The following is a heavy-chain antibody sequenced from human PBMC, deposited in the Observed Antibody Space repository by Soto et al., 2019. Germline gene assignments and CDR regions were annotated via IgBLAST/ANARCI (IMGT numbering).Heavy chain of an antibody. J-gene: IGHJ3*02. CDR1: GYIFSAYY. D-gene: IGHD3-16*01. Sequence: QVQLVQSGAEVKKPGASVKISCKASGYIFSAYYMYWVRQAPGQGLEWLGWINPDSGGTNYAQKFQDWVTMTRDTSISTADMELSRLTSDDTAVYYCARGETWVDDAFDMWGQGTMVAVSS. V-gene: IGHV1-2*04. CDR3: ARGETWVDDAFDM. CDR2: INPDSGGT.